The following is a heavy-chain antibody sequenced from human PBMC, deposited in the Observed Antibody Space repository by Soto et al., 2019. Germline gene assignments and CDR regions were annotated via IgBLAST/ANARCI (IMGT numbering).Heavy chain of an antibody. CDR2: IWYDGTNE. V-gene: IGHV3-33*06. Sequence: GGSLRLSCAASGFTFRNYGMHWVRQAPGKGLEWVAVIWYDGTNEYYGDSVKGRFTISRDNSKNTLDLQMNSLRTEDTAVYYCVKNSYSSSQWLMDVCGQGTTVPVSS. CDR3: VKNSYSSSQWLMDV. D-gene: IGHD6-13*01. J-gene: IGHJ6*02. CDR1: GFTFRNYG.